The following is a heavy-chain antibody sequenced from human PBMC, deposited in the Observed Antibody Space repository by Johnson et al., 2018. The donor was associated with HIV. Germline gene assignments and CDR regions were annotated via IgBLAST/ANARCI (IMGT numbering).Heavy chain of an antibody. J-gene: IGHJ3*02. CDR3: AREKIRDFDI. CDR1: GFTFSSYA. CDR2: ISYDGTNK. Sequence: VQLVESGGGVVQPGRSLRLSCAASGFTFSSYAMHWVRQAPGKGLEWVASISYDGTNKYYADSVKGRFTISRDNSKNTLYLQMNSLRAEDTAGYYCAREKIRDFDIWGQGTMVTVSS. V-gene: IGHV3-30-3*01.